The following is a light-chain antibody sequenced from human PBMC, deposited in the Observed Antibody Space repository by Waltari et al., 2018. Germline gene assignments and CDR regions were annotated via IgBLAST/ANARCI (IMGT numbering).Light chain of an antibody. Sequence: DIVMTQSPLSLPVTPGEPASISCRSGQSLGERNGYTYLDWSLQKPGQSPQLLIYLVSNRASGVPDRFSGSGSGTDFTLKISRVEAGDVGVYYCMQALRSPHTFGQGTKLEI. CDR2: LVS. V-gene: IGKV2-28*01. J-gene: IGKJ2*01. CDR1: QSLGERNGYTY. CDR3: MQALRSPHT.